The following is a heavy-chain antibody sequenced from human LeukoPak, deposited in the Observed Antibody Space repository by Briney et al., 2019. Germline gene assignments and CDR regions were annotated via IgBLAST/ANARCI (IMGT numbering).Heavy chain of an antibody. Sequence: SETLSLTCAVYGGSFRGYYWSWIRQPPGKGLEWIGEINHSGSTNYNPSLKSRVTISVDTSKNQFSLKLSSVTAADTAVYYCARDRGVGATTGGGDYFDDWGQGTLVAVSS. J-gene: IGHJ4*02. D-gene: IGHD1-26*01. CDR1: GGSFRGYY. CDR2: INHSGST. CDR3: ARDRGVGATTGGGDYFDD. V-gene: IGHV4-34*01.